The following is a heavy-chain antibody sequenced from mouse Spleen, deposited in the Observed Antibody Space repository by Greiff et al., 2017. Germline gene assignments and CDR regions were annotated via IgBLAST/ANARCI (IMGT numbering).Heavy chain of an antibody. CDR1: GFTFSSFG. D-gene: IGHD1-3*01. CDR2: ISSGSSTI. J-gene: IGHJ3*01. CDR3: ARASLTSFAY. Sequence: EVKVVESGGGLVQPGGSRKLSCAASGFTFSSFGMHWVRQAPEKGLEWVAYISSGSSTIYYADTVKGRFTISRDNPKNTLFLQMTSLRSEDTAMYYCARASLTSFAYWGQGTLVTVSA. V-gene: IGHV5-17*02.